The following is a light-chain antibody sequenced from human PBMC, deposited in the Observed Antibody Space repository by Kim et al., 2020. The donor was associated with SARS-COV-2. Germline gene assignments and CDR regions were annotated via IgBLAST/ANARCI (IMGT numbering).Light chain of an antibody. V-gene: IGKV3-11*01. J-gene: IGKJ2*01. CDR2: DRF. CDR1: QSVGTY. Sequence: PGDTATPSGPASQSVGTYLAGYQHTPRQAPRLLIYDRFTRPPGVPVRFCGSGSGTAFTLTISTLETEDFAVYYCQQRSHWPPRYTFGQGTKLEI. CDR3: QQRSHWPPRYT.